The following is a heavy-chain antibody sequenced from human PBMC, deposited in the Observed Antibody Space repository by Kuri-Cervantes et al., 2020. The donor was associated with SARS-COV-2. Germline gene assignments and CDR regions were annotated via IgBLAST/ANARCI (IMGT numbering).Heavy chain of an antibody. V-gene: IGHV3-11*03. CDR2: ISSSSSXX. CDR3: AXXQQLIDY. D-gene: IGHD6-13*01. CDR1: GFXXSDYY. Sequence: GGSLRXSCAASGFXXSDYYMXWIRXXPGKXXEWXXYISSSSSXXXYADSVKGRFTIXRDNAKNSLYLQMNSLRAEDTAVYYCAXXQQLIDYWGQGTLVTVSS. J-gene: IGHJ4*02.